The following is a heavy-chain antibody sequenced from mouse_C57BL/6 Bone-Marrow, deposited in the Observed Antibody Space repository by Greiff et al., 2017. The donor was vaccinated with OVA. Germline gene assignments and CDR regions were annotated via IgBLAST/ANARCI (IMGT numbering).Heavy chain of an antibody. CDR2: INPNNGGT. J-gene: IGHJ1*03. V-gene: IGHV1-18*01. CDR1: GYTFTDYN. D-gene: IGHD2-4*01. CDR3: ARWRLRRLHWYFDV. Sequence: EVQLQQSGPELVKPGASVKIPCKASGYTFTDYNMDWVKQSPGKSLEWIGDINPNNGGTIYNQKFKGKATLTVDKSSSTAYMELRSLTSEDTAVYYCARWRLRRLHWYFDVWGTGTTVTVYS.